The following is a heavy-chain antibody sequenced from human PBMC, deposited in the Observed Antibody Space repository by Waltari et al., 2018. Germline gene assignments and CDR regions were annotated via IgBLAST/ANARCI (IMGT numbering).Heavy chain of an antibody. Sequence: QVQLVQSGAEVKNPGASVKVSCQASGYNFNGHYIHWVRQAPGQGPEWLGWINSNTGGTKYAQKFQGRVTMTRAASITTVYMELSSLRSDDTAVYYCARDGSGSYWYYMDVWGKGTTVTISS. D-gene: IGHD3-10*01. CDR3: ARDGSGSYWYYMDV. CDR1: GYNFNGHY. V-gene: IGHV1-2*02. J-gene: IGHJ6*03. CDR2: INSNTGGT.